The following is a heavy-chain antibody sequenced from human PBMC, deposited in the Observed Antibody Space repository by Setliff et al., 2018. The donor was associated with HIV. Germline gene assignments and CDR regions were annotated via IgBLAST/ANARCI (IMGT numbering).Heavy chain of an antibody. V-gene: IGHV3-7*03. CDR1: GFTFRSYA. CDR2: IKEDGSEI. D-gene: IGHD2-15*01. Sequence: GGSLRLSCAASGFTFRSYAMSWVRQAPGKGLEWVATIKEDGSEIYYVDSVKGRFTISRDDAKSSLFLQMNNLRSDDTAVYYCARGALRMTSYWGKGTLVTVSS. CDR3: ARGALRMTSY. J-gene: IGHJ4*02.